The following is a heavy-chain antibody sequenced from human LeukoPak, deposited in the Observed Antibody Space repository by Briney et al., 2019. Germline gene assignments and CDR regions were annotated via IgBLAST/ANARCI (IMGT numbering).Heavy chain of an antibody. D-gene: IGHD2-2*01. J-gene: IGHJ5*02. CDR2: IYYSGST. V-gene: IGHV4-59*01. CDR1: GGAISSYY. Sequence: SQTLCLTCTVSGGAISSYYWSWIPQPPGKGLEWIGYIYYSGSTNYNPSLKSRVTLSVDTSKNQSSLKLSSVTAADTAVYYCARDRKYCSSTSCHWFDPWGQGTLVTVSS. CDR3: ARDRKYCSSTSCHWFDP.